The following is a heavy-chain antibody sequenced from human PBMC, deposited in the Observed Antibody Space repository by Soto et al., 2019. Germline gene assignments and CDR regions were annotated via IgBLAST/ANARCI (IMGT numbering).Heavy chain of an antibody. CDR2: IYYSGTT. CDR1: GGSISSGGYY. V-gene: IGHV4-31*03. CDR3: ARVNPGQWLVKY. D-gene: IGHD6-19*01. Sequence: QVQLQESGPGLVKPSQTLSLTCTVSGGSISSGGYYWSWIRQHPVKGLEWIGYIYYSGTTYYNPSIKRRVTISVNTYKNKFSLKMTYVTAADTAVYYCARVNPGQWLVKYWGQGTLVTVSS. J-gene: IGHJ4*02.